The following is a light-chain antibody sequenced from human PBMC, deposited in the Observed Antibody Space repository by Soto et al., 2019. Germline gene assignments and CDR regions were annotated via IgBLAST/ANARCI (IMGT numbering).Light chain of an antibody. Sequence: QSVLTQPASVSGSPGQSITISCTGTNSDIGSYNLVSWYHQHPGKVPRLMISEGTKRPSGGSNRFSGSRAGNTASLTISGLQAEDEVDYYCCSYGGNAFFAIFGERTKLTV. CDR1: NSDIGSYNL. CDR3: CSYGGNAFFAI. CDR2: EGT. J-gene: IGLJ2*01. V-gene: IGLV2-23*01.